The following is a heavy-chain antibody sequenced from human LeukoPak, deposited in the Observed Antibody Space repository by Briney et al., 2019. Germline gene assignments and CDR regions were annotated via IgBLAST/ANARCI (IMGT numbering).Heavy chain of an antibody. CDR1: GGTFTSYD. V-gene: IGHV1-8*03. CDR2: MNPNSGNT. J-gene: IGHJ3*02. D-gene: IGHD1-26*01. Sequence: ASVKVSCKASGGTFTSYDINWVRQATGQGLEWMGWMNPNSGNTGYAQKFQGRVTITRNTSISTAYMELSSLRSEDTAVYYCARERASGSWFHDAFDIWGQGTMVTVSS. CDR3: ARERASGSWFHDAFDI.